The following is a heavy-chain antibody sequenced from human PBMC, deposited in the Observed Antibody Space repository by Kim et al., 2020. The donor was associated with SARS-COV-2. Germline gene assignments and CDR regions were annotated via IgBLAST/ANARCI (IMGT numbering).Heavy chain of an antibody. J-gene: IGHJ6*02. CDR3: ARDVKGNDKIFGVVNLLRHYYGMDV. CDR2: IYHSGST. D-gene: IGHD3-3*01. CDR1: GGSISSSNW. V-gene: IGHV4-4*02. Sequence: SETLSLTCAVSGGSISSSNWWNWVRQPPGKGLEWIGEIYHSGSTNYNPSLKSRVTISVDKSKNQFSLKLSSVTAADTAVYYCARDVKGNDKIFGVVNLLRHYYGMDVWGQGTTVTVSS.